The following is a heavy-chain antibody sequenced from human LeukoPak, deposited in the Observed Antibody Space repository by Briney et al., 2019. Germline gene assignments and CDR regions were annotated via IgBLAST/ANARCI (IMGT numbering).Heavy chain of an antibody. D-gene: IGHD3-3*01. J-gene: IGHJ3*02. V-gene: IGHV3-21*01. CDR2: ISSSSSYI. CDR3: ARDFRYYDFWSGRSRDAFDI. CDR1: AFIFSGHW. Sequence: PGGSLRLSCEGSAFIFSGHWMNWVRQTPGKGLEWVSSISSSSSYIYYADSVKGRFTISRDNAKNSLYLQMNSLGAEDTAVYYCARDFRYYDFWSGRSRDAFDIWGQGTMVTVSS.